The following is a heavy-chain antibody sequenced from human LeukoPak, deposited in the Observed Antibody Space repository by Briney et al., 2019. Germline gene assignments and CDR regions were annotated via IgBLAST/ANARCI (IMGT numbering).Heavy chain of an antibody. CDR2: MNPNSGNT. D-gene: IGHD3-10*01. V-gene: IGHV1-8*01. J-gene: IGHJ4*02. CDR1: GYIFTSYD. Sequence: ASVKVSFKASGYIFTSYDINWVRQATGQGLEWMGWMNPNSGNTGYAQKFQGRVTITRNTSISTAYMELSSLRSEDTAVYYCARGHYYGSGSYSKGSDYWGQGTLVTVSS. CDR3: ARGHYYGSGSYSKGSDY.